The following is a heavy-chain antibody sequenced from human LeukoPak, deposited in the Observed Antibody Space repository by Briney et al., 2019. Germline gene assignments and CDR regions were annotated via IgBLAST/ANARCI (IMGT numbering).Heavy chain of an antibody. J-gene: IGHJ4*02. CDR3: ARGGVRFLEWLLGTYFDC. V-gene: IGHV1-69*13. CDR1: GGTFSSYA. Sequence: GASVKVSCKASGGTFSSYAISWVRQAPGQGLEWMGGIIPIFGTANYAQKFQGRVTITADESTSTAYMELSSLRSEDTAVYYCARGGVRFLEWLLGTYFDCWGQGTLVTVSS. D-gene: IGHD3-3*01. CDR2: IIPIFGTA.